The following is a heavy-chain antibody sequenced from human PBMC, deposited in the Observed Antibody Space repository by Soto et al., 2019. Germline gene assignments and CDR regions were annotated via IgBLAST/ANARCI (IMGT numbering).Heavy chain of an antibody. J-gene: IGHJ4*02. D-gene: IGHD2-15*01. V-gene: IGHV3-23*01. CDR1: GFAFGTYV. CDR2: ISGRVNST. Sequence: EVQLLESGGGLVQPGWSLRLSCEASGFAFGTYVMSWVRQAPGKGLEWVSAISGRVNSTYYADSVKGRFTISRDNAKNTLYLQMPSLRAEDTAVYYCAKDIRSSGGRSPFDLWGQGTRVTVSS. CDR3: AKDIRSSGGRSPFDL.